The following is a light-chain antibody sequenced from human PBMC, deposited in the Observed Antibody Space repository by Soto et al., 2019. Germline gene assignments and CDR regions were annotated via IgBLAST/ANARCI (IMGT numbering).Light chain of an antibody. CDR1: QSISSW. CDR3: QQSNSYST. J-gene: IGKJ1*01. V-gene: IGKV1-5*03. Sequence: DIQMTQSPSTLSASVGDRVTITCRASQSISSWLAWYQQKPGKAPKLLIYKASSLESGVPSRFSGSGSGTEFTLTISSLQPDDFAAYYYQQSNSYSTFGQGTKVDIK. CDR2: KAS.